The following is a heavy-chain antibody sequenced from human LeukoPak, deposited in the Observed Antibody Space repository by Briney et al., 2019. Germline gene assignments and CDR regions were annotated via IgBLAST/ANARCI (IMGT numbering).Heavy chain of an antibody. D-gene: IGHD6-19*01. V-gene: IGHV3-23*01. J-gene: IGHJ5*02. Sequence: GGSLRLSCAATGFTFSSYAMSWVRQAPGKGLEWVSNISGSGGRTYYADSVKGRLTISRDNSKNMLYLQMNSLRAEDTAVYYCAKDRGAVAESNWFDPWGQGTLVTVSS. CDR2: ISGSGGRT. CDR3: AKDRGAVAESNWFDP. CDR1: GFTFSSYA.